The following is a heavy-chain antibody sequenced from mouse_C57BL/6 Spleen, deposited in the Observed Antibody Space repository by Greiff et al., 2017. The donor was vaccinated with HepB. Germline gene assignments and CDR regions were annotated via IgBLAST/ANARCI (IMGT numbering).Heavy chain of an antibody. D-gene: IGHD2-4*01. Sequence: QVQLQQSGAELARPGASVKMSCKASGYTFTSYTMHWVKQRPGQGLEWIGYINPSSGYTKYNQKFKDKATLTADKSSSTAYMQLSSLTYEDSAVYYCARHYDYDGAWFAYWGQGTLVTVSA. CDR1: GYTFTSYT. CDR3: ARHYDYDGAWFAY. J-gene: IGHJ3*01. V-gene: IGHV1-4*01. CDR2: INPSSGYT.